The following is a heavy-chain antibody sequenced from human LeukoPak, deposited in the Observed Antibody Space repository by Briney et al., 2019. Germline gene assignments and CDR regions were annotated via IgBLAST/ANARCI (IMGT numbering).Heavy chain of an antibody. CDR1: GYTLTELS. J-gene: IGHJ5*02. CDR2: FDPEDGET. D-gene: IGHD4-17*01. V-gene: IGHV1-24*01. CDR3: ATYDYGDYNWFDP. Sequence: AASVKVSCKVSGYTLTELSMHWVRQAPGNGLEWMGGFDPEDGETIYAQKFQGRVTMTEDTSTDTAYMELSSLRSEDTAVYYCATYDYGDYNWFDPWGQGTLVTVSS.